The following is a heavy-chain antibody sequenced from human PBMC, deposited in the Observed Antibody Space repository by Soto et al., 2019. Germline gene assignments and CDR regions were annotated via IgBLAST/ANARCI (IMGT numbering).Heavy chain of an antibody. CDR3: ARDCGWTRDSHYYHGMDV. D-gene: IGHD6-19*01. CDR2: ISYDGSNK. V-gene: IGHV3-30-3*01. Sequence: SGGSLRLSCAASGFTFSSYAMHWVRQAPGKGLEWVAVISYDGSNKYYADSVKGRFTISRDNSKNTLYLQMSSLRAEDTAVYYCARDCGWTRDSHYYHGMDVWGQGTTVTVSS. CDR1: GFTFSSYA. J-gene: IGHJ6*02.